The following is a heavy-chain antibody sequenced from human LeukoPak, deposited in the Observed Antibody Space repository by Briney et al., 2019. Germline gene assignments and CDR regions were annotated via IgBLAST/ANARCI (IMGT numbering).Heavy chain of an antibody. V-gene: IGHV4-61*02. D-gene: IGHD2-2*02. CDR3: ASTLRYCSSTSCYTGYYYYGMDV. J-gene: IGHJ6*02. CDR2: IYTSVST. CDR1: GGSIGSGSYY. Sequence: SQTLSLTCTVSGGSIGSGSYYWGRIRQPAGKGLEWIGRIYTSVSTNCNPSLKSRVTISVDTSKNQFSLKLSSVTAADTAVYYCASTLRYCSSTSCYTGYYYYGMDVWGQGATVTVSS.